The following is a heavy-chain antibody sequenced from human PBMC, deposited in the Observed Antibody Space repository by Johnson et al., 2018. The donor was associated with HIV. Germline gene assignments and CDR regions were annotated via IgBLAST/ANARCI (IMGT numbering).Heavy chain of an antibody. D-gene: IGHD5-12*01. CDR1: GFTFSTYG. V-gene: IGHV3-33*01. Sequence: QVQLVESGGGVVQPGRSLRLSCAASGFTFSTYGMHWVRQAPGKGLEWLAVIWYDGSNKNYADSVKGRVTISRDNAKNSMYLQMNSLRAEDTALYYCARVGWATSDAFDIWGQGTRLTVSS. J-gene: IGHJ3*02. CDR3: ARVGWATSDAFDI. CDR2: IWYDGSNK.